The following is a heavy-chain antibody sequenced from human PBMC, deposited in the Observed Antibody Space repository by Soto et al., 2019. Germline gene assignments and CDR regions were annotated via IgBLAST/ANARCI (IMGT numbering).Heavy chain of an antibody. Sequence: QVQLQESGPGLVKPSGTLSLTCAVSGGSISSSNWWSWVGQSQGKGLEWIGEIYHSGSTNYNHSLKSRVTISVDKSKIQFSLHLSSVTAADTAVYYCARARRYYDSSGYFNAFDVWGQGTMVTVSS. D-gene: IGHD3-22*01. CDR3: ARARRYYDSSGYFNAFDV. CDR2: IYHSGST. CDR1: GGSISSSNW. V-gene: IGHV4-4*02. J-gene: IGHJ3*01.